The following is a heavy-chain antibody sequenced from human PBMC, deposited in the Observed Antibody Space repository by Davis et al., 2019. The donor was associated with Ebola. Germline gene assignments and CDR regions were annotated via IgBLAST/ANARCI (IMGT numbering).Heavy chain of an antibody. CDR3: ARDKPWGQWLVLYYFDY. D-gene: IGHD6-19*01. V-gene: IGHV3-7*01. Sequence: PGGSLRPSCETSGFTFSAYWMSWVRKTPGKGREWVSNIKVAGSEKFYVDSVKGRFTISRDNAKNSLYLQMSSLRAEDTAVYYCARDKPWGQWLVLYYFDYWGQGTLVTVSS. CDR1: GFTFSAYW. CDR2: IKVAGSEK. J-gene: IGHJ4*02.